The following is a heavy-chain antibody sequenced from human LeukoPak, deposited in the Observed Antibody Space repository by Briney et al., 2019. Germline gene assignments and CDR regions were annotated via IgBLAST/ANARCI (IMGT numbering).Heavy chain of an antibody. CDR1: GITFSSYA. D-gene: IGHD5-18*01. V-gene: IGHV3-23*01. J-gene: IGHJ4*02. CDR3: AKGSTSYGYLLDY. Sequence: GGSLRLSCAASGITFSSYAVAWVQQAARKGLEWVLTISPSGAGTYFADSVKGRFTISRDNSKNTVYVQINSLRAEDTAVYYCAKGSTSYGYLLDYWGQGTLVTVSS. CDR2: ISPSGAGT.